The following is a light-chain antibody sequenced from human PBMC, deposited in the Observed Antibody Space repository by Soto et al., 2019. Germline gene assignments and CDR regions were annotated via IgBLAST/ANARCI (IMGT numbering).Light chain of an antibody. CDR2: EVS. Sequence: QSVLTQPPSASGSPGQSVTISCTGTSSDVGGYNYVSWYQQHPGKAPKLMIYEVSKRPSGVPDRFSGSKSGNTASLTASGLQAEDEADYYCSSYAGSTFRVFGTGTKVTVL. CDR1: SSDVGGYNY. V-gene: IGLV2-8*01. J-gene: IGLJ1*01. CDR3: SSYAGSTFRV.